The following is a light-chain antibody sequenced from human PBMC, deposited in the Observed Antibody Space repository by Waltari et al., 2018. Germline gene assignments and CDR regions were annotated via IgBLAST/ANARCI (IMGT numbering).Light chain of an antibody. J-gene: IGKJ4*01. CDR1: QSISSY. Sequence: DIQMTQSPSSLSASVGDRVTITCRASQSISSYLNWYQQKPGKAPKLLIYAASSVQSGVPSRCSGSGSGTDVTLTISSLQPEDFATYYCQQSYSTPLHFGGGTKVEIK. CDR3: QQSYSTPLH. CDR2: AAS. V-gene: IGKV1-39*01.